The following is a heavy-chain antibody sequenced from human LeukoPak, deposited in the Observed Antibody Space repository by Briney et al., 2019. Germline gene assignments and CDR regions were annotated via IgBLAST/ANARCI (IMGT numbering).Heavy chain of an antibody. CDR3: ARGGGIVVVPDDAFDI. CDR2: ISAYNGNT. Sequence: ASVKVSCKASGYTFTSYGISWVRQAPGEGLEWMGWISAYNGNTNYAQKLQGRVTMTTDTSTSTAYMELRSLRSDDTAVYYCARGGGIVVVPDDAFDIWGQGTMVTVSS. D-gene: IGHD2-2*01. CDR1: GYTFTSYG. V-gene: IGHV1-18*04. J-gene: IGHJ3*02.